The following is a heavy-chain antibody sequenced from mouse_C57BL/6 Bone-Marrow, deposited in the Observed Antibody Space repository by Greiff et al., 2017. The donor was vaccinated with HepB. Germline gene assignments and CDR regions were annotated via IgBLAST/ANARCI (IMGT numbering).Heavy chain of an antibody. CDR1: GYAFTNYL. V-gene: IGHV1-54*01. CDR3: ARWNYGSSH. J-gene: IGHJ2*01. D-gene: IGHD1-1*01. Sequence: VKLKESGAELVRPGTSVKVSCKASGYAFTNYLIEWVKQRPGQGLEWIGVINPGSGGTNYNEKFKGKATLTADKSSSTAYMQLSSLTSEDSAVYFCARWNYGSSHWGQGTTLTVSS. CDR2: INPGSGGT.